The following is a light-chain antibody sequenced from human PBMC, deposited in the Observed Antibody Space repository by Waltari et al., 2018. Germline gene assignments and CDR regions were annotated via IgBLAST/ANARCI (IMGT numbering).Light chain of an antibody. Sequence: QSDLTQPHSVSGSPGQAVTISCTGTYVGEYDYVSWYQHHPDKAPKLIIYDVFNRPSGVPDRFSGSRSGATASLTISGLRPEDEATYYCSSYAGPAFGGGTKLTV. CDR3: SSYAGPA. V-gene: IGLV2-11*01. J-gene: IGLJ2*01. CDR1: YVGEYDY. CDR2: DVF.